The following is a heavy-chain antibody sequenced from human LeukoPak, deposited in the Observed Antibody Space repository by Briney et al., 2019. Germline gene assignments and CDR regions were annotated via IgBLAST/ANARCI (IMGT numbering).Heavy chain of an antibody. CDR1: GFTFDDYA. Sequence: GGSLRLSCAASGFTFDDYAMHWVRQAPGKGLEWVSGISWNSGSIGYADSVKGRFTISRDNAKNSLYLQMNSLRAEDTALYYCAKDMSGTYYDAYDYWGQGTLVTVSS. CDR3: AKDMSGTYYDAYDY. J-gene: IGHJ4*02. D-gene: IGHD1-26*01. V-gene: IGHV3-9*01. CDR2: ISWNSGSI.